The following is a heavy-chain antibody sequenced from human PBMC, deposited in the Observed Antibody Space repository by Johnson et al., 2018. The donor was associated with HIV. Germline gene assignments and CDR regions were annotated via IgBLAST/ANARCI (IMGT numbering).Heavy chain of an antibody. CDR1: GFTFRSYW. J-gene: IGHJ3*02. V-gene: IGHV3-7*01. D-gene: IGHD3-22*01. Sequence: VQLVESGGHLVQPGGSLRLSCAASGFTFRSYWMSWVRQAPGKGLEWVANIKQDGSEKYYVDSVKGRFTISRDNAKNSLSLQMNSLRAEDTAVYDCARASPNYYDSSGYFPLDAFDIWGQGTMVTVSS. CDR2: IKQDGSEK. CDR3: ARASPNYYDSSGYFPLDAFDI.